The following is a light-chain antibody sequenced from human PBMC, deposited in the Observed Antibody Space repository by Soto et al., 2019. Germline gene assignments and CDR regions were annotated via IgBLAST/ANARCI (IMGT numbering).Light chain of an antibody. CDR1: QSVSNNY. V-gene: IGKV3-20*01. Sequence: EVVLTQSPGTLSLSPGERATLSCRASQSVSNNYLAWYQQKPGQSPKLLIFGSSDRATGIPDRFSGSGSGTDFTLTISSAEPEDFAVYYCQQYGSSPPYTFGQATKLEIK. CDR3: QQYGSSPPYT. J-gene: IGKJ2*01. CDR2: GSS.